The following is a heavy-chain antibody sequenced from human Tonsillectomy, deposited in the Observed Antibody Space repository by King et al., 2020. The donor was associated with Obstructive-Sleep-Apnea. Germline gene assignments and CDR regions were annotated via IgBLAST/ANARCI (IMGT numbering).Heavy chain of an antibody. CDR3: ARKRTPCYGNFIGIFGNDGFGC. V-gene: IGHV3-9*01. D-gene: IGHD3-9*01. CDR1: GFILDNFA. J-gene: IGHJ3*01. CDR2: ISWDSGNI. Sequence: VQLVESGGGLVQPGGSLRLSCAASGFILDNFAMYWVRQAPGKGLEWVSGISWDSGNIAYADSVRGRFTTSRDNARKSLYLQMNSLRGGDTAVYFCARKRTPCYGNFIGIFGNDGFGCWGQGKTGTGPS.